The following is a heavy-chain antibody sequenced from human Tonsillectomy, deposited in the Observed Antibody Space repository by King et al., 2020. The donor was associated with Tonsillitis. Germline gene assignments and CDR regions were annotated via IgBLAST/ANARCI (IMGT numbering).Heavy chain of an antibody. CDR1: GYSISSGYY. Sequence: VKLQESGPGLVKPSETLSLTCAVSGYSISSGYYWGWSRQHPGKGLEWIGSIYHSGSTYYNLSLKSRVTISVDTSKNQFSLKLSSVTAADTAVDYCARVLWFVELVGRDWFDPWGQGTLVTVSS. CDR2: IYHSGST. V-gene: IGHV4-38-2*01. D-gene: IGHD3-10*01. CDR3: ARVLWFVELVGRDWFDP. J-gene: IGHJ5*02.